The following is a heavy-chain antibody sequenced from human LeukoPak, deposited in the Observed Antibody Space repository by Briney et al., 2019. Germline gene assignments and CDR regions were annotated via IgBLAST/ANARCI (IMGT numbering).Heavy chain of an antibody. J-gene: IGHJ6*02. D-gene: IGHD3-22*01. Sequence: GESLKIPCKGSGYSFTSYWIGWVRQMPGKGLEWMGIIYPGDSDTRYSPSFQGQVTISADKSISTAYLQWSSLKASDTAMYYCARLYDSSGYYRDDYYYYGMDVWGQGTTVTVSS. CDR1: GYSFTSYW. CDR2: IYPGDSDT. CDR3: ARLYDSSGYYRDDYYYYGMDV. V-gene: IGHV5-51*01.